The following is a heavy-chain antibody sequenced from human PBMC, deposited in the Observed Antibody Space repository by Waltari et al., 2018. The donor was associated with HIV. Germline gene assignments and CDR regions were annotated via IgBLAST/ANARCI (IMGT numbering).Heavy chain of an antibody. D-gene: IGHD2-15*01. CDR3: ARESEDYCSGGSCYYYYGMDV. J-gene: IGHJ6*02. Sequence: SAAWNWIRQSPSRGLEWLGRTYYRSKWYNDYAVSVKSRITINPDTSKNQFSLQLNSVTPEDTAVYYCARESEDYCSGGSCYYYYGMDVWGQGTTVTVSS. CDR1: SAA. V-gene: IGHV6-1*01. CDR2: TYYRSKWYN.